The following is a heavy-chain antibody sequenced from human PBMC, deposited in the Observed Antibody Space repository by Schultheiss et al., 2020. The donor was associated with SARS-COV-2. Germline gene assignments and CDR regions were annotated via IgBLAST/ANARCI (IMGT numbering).Heavy chain of an antibody. D-gene: IGHD3-10*01. Sequence: ASVKVSCKASGYSFTGYYMNWVRQAPGQGLEWMGWINPNSGDTKYAQKFQGRVTITRDTSASTAYMELSSLRSEDTAVYYCARDADYYGSFDYWGQGTLVTVSS. CDR2: INPNSGDT. CDR1: GYSFTGYY. J-gene: IGHJ4*02. V-gene: IGHV1-2*02. CDR3: ARDADYYGSFDY.